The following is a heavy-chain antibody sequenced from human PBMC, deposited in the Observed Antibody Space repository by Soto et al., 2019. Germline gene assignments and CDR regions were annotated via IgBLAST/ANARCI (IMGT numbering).Heavy chain of an antibody. Sequence: REYLKISCEGSGYSFTSYWISGGRQMPGKGLEWMGRIDPSDSYTKYSPSFQGHVTISADRSISTAYLQWNSLKASDTAMYYCVRDLILYYYDSSGYSRRYWGKGTPVTVSS. J-gene: IGHJ4*02. CDR3: VRDLILYYYDSSGYSRRY. D-gene: IGHD3-22*01. CDR2: IDPSDSYT. V-gene: IGHV5-10-1*01. CDR1: GYSFTSYW.